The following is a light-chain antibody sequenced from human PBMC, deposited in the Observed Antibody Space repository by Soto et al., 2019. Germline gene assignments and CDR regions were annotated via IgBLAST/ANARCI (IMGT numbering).Light chain of an antibody. V-gene: IGLV1-47*01. Sequence: QSVLTQPPSASGTPGQRVTISCSGSTSNIESNFVYWYQQLPGTAPKVVIYKNNQRPSGVPDRFSGSKSGTSASLAISGLRSEDEADYSCAVRDDSVSVVVFGGGTKLTVL. CDR2: KNN. J-gene: IGLJ2*01. CDR1: TSNIESNF. CDR3: AVRDDSVSVVV.